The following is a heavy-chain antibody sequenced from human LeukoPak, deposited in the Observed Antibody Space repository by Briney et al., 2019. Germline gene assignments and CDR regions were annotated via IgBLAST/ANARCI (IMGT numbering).Heavy chain of an antibody. CDR3: ARSAYPGNSVIED. Sequence: GGSLRLSCAGSGITFSSYWMHWVRQAPGKGLVWVSRINSDGRSTNYADSVRGRFTISRDNAKNTLYLQMNSLRAEDTAVYYCARSAYPGNSVIEDWGRGTLVTVSS. CDR2: INSDGRST. V-gene: IGHV3-74*01. CDR1: GITFSSYW. J-gene: IGHJ4*02. D-gene: IGHD4-23*01.